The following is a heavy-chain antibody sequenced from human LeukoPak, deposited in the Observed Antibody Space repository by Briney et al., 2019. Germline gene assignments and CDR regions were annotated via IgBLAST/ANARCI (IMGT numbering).Heavy chain of an antibody. V-gene: IGHV3-64D*06. J-gene: IGHJ4*02. D-gene: IGHD4-11*01. CDR2: ISSNGGST. Sequence: GGSLRLSCSVSGFTFSTYAMHWVRQAPGKGLEYVSTISSNGGSTYYADSVKGRFTISRDNSKNMLYLQMSSLSAEDTAVYYCVKGMTTVTYYFDYWGQGTLVTVYS. CDR1: GFTFSTYA. CDR3: VKGMTTVTYYFDY.